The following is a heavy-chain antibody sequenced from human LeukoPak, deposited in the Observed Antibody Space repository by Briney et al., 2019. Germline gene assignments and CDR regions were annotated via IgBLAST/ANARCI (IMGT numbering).Heavy chain of an antibody. D-gene: IGHD5-12*01. CDR2: ISGGGGST. CDR3: AKDNPWLDTFHI. Sequence: GGSLRLSCVVSGFTFDDYAMHWVRQAPGKGLEWVSLISGGGGSTYYADSVKGRFTISRVNSKNSLYLQMNSLRTEDTALYYCAKDNPWLDTFHIWGQGTMVSVSS. J-gene: IGHJ3*02. CDR1: GFTFDDYA. V-gene: IGHV3-43*02.